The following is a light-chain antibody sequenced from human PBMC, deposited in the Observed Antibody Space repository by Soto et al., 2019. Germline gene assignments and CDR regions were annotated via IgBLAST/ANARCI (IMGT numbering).Light chain of an antibody. CDR2: GAS. CDR3: QQYNNWHPIT. J-gene: IGKJ5*01. V-gene: IGKV3-15*01. Sequence: EIVMTQSPATLSVSPGERATLSCRASQSVSSNLAWYQQKPGQAPRLLIYGASTRATGIPARFSGSGSETEFTLTISSLQSEDFAVYYCQQYNNWHPITFGQGTRLEIK. CDR1: QSVSSN.